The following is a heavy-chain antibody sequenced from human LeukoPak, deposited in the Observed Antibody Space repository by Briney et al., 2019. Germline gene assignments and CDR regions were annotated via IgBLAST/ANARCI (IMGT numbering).Heavy chain of an antibody. V-gene: IGHV3-73*01. CDR1: GFTFSGSA. J-gene: IGHJ4*02. CDR2: IRSKVNSYAT. CDR3: TRHPAESSGYGRVDY. Sequence: GGSLRLSCAASGFTFSGSAMHWVRQASGKGLEWVGRIRSKVNSYATAYAASVKGRFTISRDDSKNTAYLQVNSLKTEDTAVYYCTRHPAESSGYGRVDYWGQGTLVTVSS. D-gene: IGHD5-12*01.